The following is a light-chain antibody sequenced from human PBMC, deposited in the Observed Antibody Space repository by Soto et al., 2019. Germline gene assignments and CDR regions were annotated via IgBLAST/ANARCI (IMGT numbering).Light chain of an antibody. CDR1: SSDVGGYSY. Sequence: QSALTQPASVSGSPGQSITISCTGSSSDVGGYSYVSWYQHHPGKAPKLMIYDVDVRPSGVSNRFSGSKSGNTASLTISGLQAEDEADYYCNSYTRSGTYVLFGGGTKLTVL. CDR3: NSYTRSGTYVL. J-gene: IGLJ2*01. V-gene: IGLV2-14*03. CDR2: DVD.